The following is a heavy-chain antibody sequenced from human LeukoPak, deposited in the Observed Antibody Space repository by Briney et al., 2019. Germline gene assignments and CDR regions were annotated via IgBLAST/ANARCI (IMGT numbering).Heavy chain of an antibody. CDR1: GFTFDDYA. D-gene: IGHD6-13*01. CDR2: ISWNSGSI. Sequence: GRSLRLSCAASGFTFDDYAMHWVRQAPGKGLEWVSGISWNSGSIGYADSVKGRFTISRDNAKNSLYLQMNSLRAEDTALYYCAKDNDSSWYGRFDYWGQGTLVTVSS. J-gene: IGHJ4*02. V-gene: IGHV3-9*01. CDR3: AKDNDSSWYGRFDY.